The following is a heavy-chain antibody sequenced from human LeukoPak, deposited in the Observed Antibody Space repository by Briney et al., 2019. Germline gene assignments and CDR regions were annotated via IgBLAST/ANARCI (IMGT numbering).Heavy chain of an antibody. V-gene: IGHV3-48*01. CDR1: GFTFSSYS. CDR2: ISSSSSTI. CDR3: ARDRWAVAAINWFDP. Sequence: PGGSLRLSCAASGFTFSSYSMNWVRQAPGKGLEWVSYISSSSSTIYYADSVKGRFTISGDNAKNSLYLQMNSLRAEDTAVYYCARDRWAVAAINWFDPWGQGTLVTVSS. J-gene: IGHJ5*02. D-gene: IGHD2-15*01.